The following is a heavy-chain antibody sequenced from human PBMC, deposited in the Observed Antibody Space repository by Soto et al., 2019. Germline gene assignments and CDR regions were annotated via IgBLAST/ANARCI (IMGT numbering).Heavy chain of an antibody. Sequence: SETLSLTCTVSGDSFSNYYCNWVRKSAGKGLEWIGRIYPTGSTTYNPSLKSRLTMSVDTSKNQFSLKLSSVSAADTALYYCARCSLVVVPAPGFDPWGRGTLVTVSS. CDR3: ARCSLVVVPAPGFDP. CDR2: IYPTGST. J-gene: IGHJ5*02. V-gene: IGHV4-4*07. CDR1: GDSFSNYY. D-gene: IGHD2-2*01.